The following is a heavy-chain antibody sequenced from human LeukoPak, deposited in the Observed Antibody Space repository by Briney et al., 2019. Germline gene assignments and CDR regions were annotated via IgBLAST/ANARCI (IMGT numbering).Heavy chain of an antibody. D-gene: IGHD3-10*01. CDR3: ARESNYHGSGTGWFAP. V-gene: IGHV4-4*07. Sequence: PSETLSLTCTVSGGSISSYYWSWIRQPAGKGLEWIGRIYTSGSTNYNPSLKSRVTISVDTSKNQFSLKLSSVTAADTAVYYCARESNYHGSGTGWFAPWGQGTQVTVSS. CDR2: IYTSGST. CDR1: GGSISSYY. J-gene: IGHJ5*02.